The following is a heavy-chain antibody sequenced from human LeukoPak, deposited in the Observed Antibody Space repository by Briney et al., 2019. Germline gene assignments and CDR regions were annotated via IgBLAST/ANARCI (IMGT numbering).Heavy chain of an antibody. J-gene: IGHJ4*02. V-gene: IGHV4-39*01. CDR1: GGSISPLSSSTYY. CDR3: ARQLPTAAADTRGYYDY. Sequence: SETLSLTCTVSGGSISPLSSSTYYWGWIHQAPGKGLEWIGSLFYGENTHYNPFLKSRATLSVDASNNQFSLKLTSVTAADAAVYFCARQLPTAAADTRGYYDYWGQGTVVTVSS. D-gene: IGHD6-25*01. CDR2: LFYGENT.